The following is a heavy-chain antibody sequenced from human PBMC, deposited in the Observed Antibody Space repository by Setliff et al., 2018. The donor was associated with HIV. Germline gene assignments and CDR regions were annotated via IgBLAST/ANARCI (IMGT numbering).Heavy chain of an antibody. V-gene: IGHV1-46*01. Sequence: ASVKVSCKASGYTFTSYYMHWVRQAPGQGLEWMGVINPSGGSTSYAQKFQGRVTMTRGTSTGTVFMELSGLRFEDTAMYYCARVGERWLQFYYFDNWGQGTLVTVSS. CDR2: INPSGGST. D-gene: IGHD5-12*01. CDR3: ARVGERWLQFYYFDN. CDR1: GYTFTSYY. J-gene: IGHJ4*02.